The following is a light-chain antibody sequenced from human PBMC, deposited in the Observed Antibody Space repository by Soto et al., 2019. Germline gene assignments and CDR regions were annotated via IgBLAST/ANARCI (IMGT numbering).Light chain of an antibody. CDR3: QQRGSLPAT. CDR1: QSVNNF. J-gene: IGKJ3*01. Sequence: ERVRAQTSVVVALSPGERANLSCRASQSVNNFFAWYQQKSGQAPRVLMYVASFRAPGIPARFSGSGSGTDFTLTITSLQAEDCAVYYCQQRGSLPATFGHGTKVD. CDR2: VAS. V-gene: IGKV3-11*01.